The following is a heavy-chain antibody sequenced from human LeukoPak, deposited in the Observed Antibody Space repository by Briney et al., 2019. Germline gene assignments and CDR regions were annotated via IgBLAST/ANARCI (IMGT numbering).Heavy chain of an antibody. CDR1: RFTFSSYS. V-gene: IGHV3-21*01. CDR3: AREDYYYGSGIDY. CDR2: ISSSSSYI. J-gene: IGHJ4*02. Sequence: GGSLRLSCAASRFTFSSYSMNWVRQAPGKGLEWVSSISSSSSYIYYADSVKGRFTISRDNAKNSLYLQMNSLRAEDTAVYYCAREDYYYGSGIDYWGQGTLVTVSS. D-gene: IGHD3-10*01.